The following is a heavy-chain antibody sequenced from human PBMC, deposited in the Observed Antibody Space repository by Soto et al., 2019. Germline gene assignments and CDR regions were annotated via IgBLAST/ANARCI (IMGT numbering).Heavy chain of an antibody. CDR2: IDPSDGTT. CDR3: ARDEVPDVQNDAFDI. Sequence: ASVKVSCKASGYAFTTYHMHWVRQAPGQGLEWMGMIDPSDGTTTYAQKLQGRVTMTRDTATSTVYMELSSLRSEDTAVYYCARDEVPDVQNDAFDIWGQGXMVTV. CDR1: GYAFTTYH. J-gene: IGHJ3*02. V-gene: IGHV1-46*04.